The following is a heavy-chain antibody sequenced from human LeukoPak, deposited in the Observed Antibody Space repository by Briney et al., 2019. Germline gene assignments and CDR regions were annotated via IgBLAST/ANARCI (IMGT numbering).Heavy chain of an antibody. J-gene: IGHJ5*02. Sequence: ASVKVSCKASGYTFTRYYMHWVRQARGQGCEWRGIINPSGGSTSYAQKFQGRVTMTRDMSTSTVYMELSSLRSEDTAVYYCARESYYYDSSGYYHWGQGTLVTVSS. CDR2: INPSGGST. CDR1: GYTFTRYY. V-gene: IGHV1-46*01. CDR3: ARESYYYDSSGYYH. D-gene: IGHD3-22*01.